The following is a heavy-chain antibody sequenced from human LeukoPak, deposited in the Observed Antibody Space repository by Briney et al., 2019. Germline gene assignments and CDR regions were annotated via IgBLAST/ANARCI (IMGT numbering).Heavy chain of an antibody. J-gene: IGHJ3*02. CDR3: ARRRAASDEAFDI. CDR1: GDSISSSSCY. Sequence: PSETLSLTCSVSGDSISSSSCYWGWLRPPPGKGLMWFGLIYYSGSNYYYPSLKSRVTISLDTSKNQFSLKLSSVAAADTAVYFFARRRAASDEAFDIWGQGTMVTVSS. CDR2: IYYSGSN. D-gene: IGHD5-24*01. V-gene: IGHV4-39*01.